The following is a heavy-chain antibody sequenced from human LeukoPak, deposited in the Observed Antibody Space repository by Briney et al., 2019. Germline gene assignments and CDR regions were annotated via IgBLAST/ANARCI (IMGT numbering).Heavy chain of an antibody. V-gene: IGHV3-23*01. CDR1: GFTSSSYA. CDR2: ISTNGGGT. J-gene: IGHJ3*02. D-gene: IGHD6-19*01. Sequence: GGSLRLSCAASGFTSSSYAMSWVRQSPGKGLEWVSAISTNGGGTYYADSVKGRFTISRDNSKNTLYLQMNSLRAEDTAVYYCAKDWASGPIDSFDIWGQGTMVTVSS. CDR3: AKDWASGPIDSFDI.